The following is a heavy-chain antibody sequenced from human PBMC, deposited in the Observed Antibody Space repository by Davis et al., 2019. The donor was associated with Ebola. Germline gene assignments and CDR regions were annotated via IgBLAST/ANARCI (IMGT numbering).Heavy chain of an antibody. CDR2: ISGSGGST. Sequence: PGGSLRLSCAASGFTFSSYGMHWVRQAPGKGLEWVSAISGSGGSTYYADSVKGRFTISRDNSKNTLYLQMNSLRAEDTAVYYCARDQNDWGSYYFDYWGQGTLVTVSS. J-gene: IGHJ4*02. D-gene: IGHD3-9*01. CDR3: ARDQNDWGSYYFDY. V-gene: IGHV3-23*01. CDR1: GFTFSSYG.